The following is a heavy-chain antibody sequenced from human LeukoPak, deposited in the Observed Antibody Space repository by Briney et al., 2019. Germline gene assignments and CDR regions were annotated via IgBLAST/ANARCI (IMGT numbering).Heavy chain of an antibody. Sequence: SGTLSLTCAVSGGSISSSNWWSWVRQPPGKGLEWIGEIYHSGSTNYNPSLKSRVTISVDTSKNQFSLKLSSVTAADTAVYYCARRGITGTIDYWGQGTLVTVSS. V-gene: IGHV4-4*02. D-gene: IGHD1-20*01. J-gene: IGHJ4*02. CDR1: GGSISSSNW. CDR3: ARRGITGTIDY. CDR2: IYHSGST.